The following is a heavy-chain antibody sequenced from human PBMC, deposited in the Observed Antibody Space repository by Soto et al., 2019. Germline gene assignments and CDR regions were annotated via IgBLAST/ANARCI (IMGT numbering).Heavy chain of an antibody. V-gene: IGHV1-2*02. D-gene: IGHD3-22*01. CDR2: INPNSGGT. J-gene: IGHJ4*02. CDR3: ARDYYDSSGSVVAPPRY. CDR1: GYTFTGYY. Sequence: ASVKVSCKASGYTFTGYYMHWVRQAPGQRLEWMGWINPNSGGTNYAQKLQGRVTMTRDTSISTAYMELSRLRSDDTAVYYCARDYYDSSGSVVAPPRYWGQGTLVTVSS.